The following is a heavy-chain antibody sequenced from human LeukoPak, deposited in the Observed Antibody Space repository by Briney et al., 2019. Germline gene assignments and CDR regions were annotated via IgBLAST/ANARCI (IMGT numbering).Heavy chain of an antibody. D-gene: IGHD1-26*01. CDR1: GYTFTSYY. CDR2: FDPEDGET. V-gene: IGHV1-24*01. J-gene: IGHJ4*02. CDR3: ATRVGATAFGV. Sequence: ASVKVSCKASGYTFTSYYMHWVRQAPGKGLEWMGGFDPEDGETIYAQKFQGRVTMTEDTSTDTAYMELSSLRSEDTAVYYCATRVGATAFGVWGQGTLVTVSS.